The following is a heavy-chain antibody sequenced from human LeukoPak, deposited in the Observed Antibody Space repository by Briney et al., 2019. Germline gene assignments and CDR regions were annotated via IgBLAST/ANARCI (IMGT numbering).Heavy chain of an antibody. J-gene: IGHJ4*02. V-gene: IGHV4-59*01. CDR2: IYYSGST. Sequence: SETLSLTCTVSGGSISTYYRSWMRRPPGRGLEWIGYIYYSGSTNHNPSLQSRVTISVDTSKNQFSLKLNSVTAADTAVYYCARGGVPGGFYGSFDYWGQGTLVSVSS. D-gene: IGHD3-3*01. CDR1: GGSISTYY. CDR3: ARGGVPGGFYGSFDY.